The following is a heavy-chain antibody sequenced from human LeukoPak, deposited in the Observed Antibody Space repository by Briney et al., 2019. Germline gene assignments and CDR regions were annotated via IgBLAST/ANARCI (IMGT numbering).Heavy chain of an antibody. Sequence: PGGSLRLSCAASGFTFSSYWMSWVRQAPGKGLEWGSNIKEDGGEKYYADSVKGRFTISRDKAKNTLYLQMNSPRAEDTAVYYSARDRLPVADIVDMDVWGKGTTVTVSS. CDR1: GFTFSSYW. D-gene: IGHD6-19*01. J-gene: IGHJ6*03. CDR2: IKEDGGEK. V-gene: IGHV3-7*03. CDR3: ARDRLPVADIVDMDV.